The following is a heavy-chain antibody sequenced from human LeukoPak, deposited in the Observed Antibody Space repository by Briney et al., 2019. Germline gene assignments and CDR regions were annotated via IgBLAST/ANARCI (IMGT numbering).Heavy chain of an antibody. CDR1: GGSISSGGYS. Sequence: SETLSLTCAVSGGSISSGGYSWSWIRQPPGKGLEWIGYIYYSGSTNYNPSLKSRVTISVDTSKNQFSLKLSSVTAADTAVYYCARSIVVVDFDYWGQGTLVTVSS. J-gene: IGHJ4*02. CDR2: IYYSGST. CDR3: ARSIVVVDFDY. D-gene: IGHD3-22*01. V-gene: IGHV4-61*08.